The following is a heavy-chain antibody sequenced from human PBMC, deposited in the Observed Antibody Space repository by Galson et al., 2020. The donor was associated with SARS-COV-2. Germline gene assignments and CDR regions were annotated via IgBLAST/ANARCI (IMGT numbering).Heavy chain of an antibody. CDR3: AKDTAPSLVVAASHFDY. D-gene: IGHD2-15*01. J-gene: IGHJ4*02. V-gene: IGHV3-9*01. CDR1: GFTFDDYA. Sequence: SLKISCAASGFTFDDYAMHWVRQAPGKGLEWVSGISWNSGSIGYADSVKGRFTISRDNAKNSLYLQMNSLRAEDTALYYCAKDTAPSLVVAASHFDYWGQGTLVTVSS. CDR2: ISWNSGSI.